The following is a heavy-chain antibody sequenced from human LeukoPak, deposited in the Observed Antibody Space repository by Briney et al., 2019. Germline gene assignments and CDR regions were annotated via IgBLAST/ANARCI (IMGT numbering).Heavy chain of an antibody. Sequence: SQTLSLTCTVSGGSISSGSYYWSWIRQPAGKGLEWIGRIYTSGSTNYNPSLKSRVTISVDTSKNQFSLKLSSVTAADTAVYYCARENDSSSYYDYWGQGTLVTVSS. V-gene: IGHV4-61*02. CDR3: ARENDSSSYYDY. CDR1: GGSISSGSYY. D-gene: IGHD3-22*01. CDR2: IYTSGST. J-gene: IGHJ4*02.